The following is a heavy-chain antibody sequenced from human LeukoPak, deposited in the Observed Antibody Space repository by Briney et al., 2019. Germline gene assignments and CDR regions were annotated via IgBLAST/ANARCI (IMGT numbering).Heavy chain of an antibody. D-gene: IGHD5-18*01. V-gene: IGHV3-30*03. CDR2: ISYDGSLK. CDR3: ARVSLERQLWLPFDY. Sequence: GGSLRLSCAGSGFTFSNYGIHWVCQAPGKGLEWVTAISYDGSLKYYADSVRGRFTISRDNSKNTLYLQMNSLRTDDTAVYYCARVSLERQLWLPFDYWGQGTLVTVS. CDR1: GFTFSNYG. J-gene: IGHJ4*02.